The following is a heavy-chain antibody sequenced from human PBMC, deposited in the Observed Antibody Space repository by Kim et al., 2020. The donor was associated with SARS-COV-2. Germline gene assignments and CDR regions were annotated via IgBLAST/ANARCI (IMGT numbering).Heavy chain of an antibody. CDR2: IYYSGST. V-gene: IGHV4-30-4*01. D-gene: IGHD2-15*01. J-gene: IGHJ6*02. Sequence: SETLSLTCTVSGGSISSGDYYWRWIRQPPGKGLEWIGYIYYSGSTYYNPSLKSRVTISVDTAKNQFSLKLSSVTAADTAVYYCARNRYSGAEADYYGMDGWGQGTTVTVSS. CDR3: ARNRYSGAEADYYGMDG. CDR1: GGSISSGDYY.